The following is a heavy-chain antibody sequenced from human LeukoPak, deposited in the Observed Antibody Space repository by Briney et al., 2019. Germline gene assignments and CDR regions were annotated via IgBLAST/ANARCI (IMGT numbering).Heavy chain of an antibody. CDR1: GFTVSSNY. D-gene: IGHD6-13*01. J-gene: IGHJ4*02. CDR3: ASSPASSCLDY. Sequence: GGSLRLSCAASGFTVSSNYMSWVRQAPGRGLEWVSVVYSGGSTYYADSVKGRFTISRDNSKNTLYLQMNSLRAEDTAVYYCASSPASSCLDYWGQGTLVTVSS. V-gene: IGHV3-53*01. CDR2: VYSGGST.